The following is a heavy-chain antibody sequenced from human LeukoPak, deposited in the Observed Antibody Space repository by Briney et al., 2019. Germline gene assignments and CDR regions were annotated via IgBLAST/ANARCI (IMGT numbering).Heavy chain of an antibody. CDR1: GINSSIYT. Sequence: PGGTLSLSYTHTGINSSIYTMSCFPHAPRKGPQCTSAISRSGGTTYYADSVKGRFTISRDNSKNTLYLQMNSLRAEDTAVYYCVCALASSWYRFDYWGQGTLVTVSS. CDR2: ISRSGGTT. V-gene: IGHV3-23*01. J-gene: IGHJ4*02. D-gene: IGHD6-13*01. CDR3: VCALASSWYRFDY.